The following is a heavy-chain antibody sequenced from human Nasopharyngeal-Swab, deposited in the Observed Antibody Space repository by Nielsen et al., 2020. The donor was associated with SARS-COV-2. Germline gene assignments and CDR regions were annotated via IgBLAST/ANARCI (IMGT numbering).Heavy chain of an antibody. CDR1: GFTFSSYA. Sequence: GESLKISCAASGFTFSSYAMSWVRQAPGKGLEWVSAISGSGGSTYYADSVKGRFTISRDNSKNKLYLQMNSLRAEDTAVYYCAKDNGGNFGYWGQGTLVTVSS. D-gene: IGHD4-23*01. CDR3: AKDNGGNFGY. V-gene: IGHV3-23*01. J-gene: IGHJ4*02. CDR2: ISGSGGST.